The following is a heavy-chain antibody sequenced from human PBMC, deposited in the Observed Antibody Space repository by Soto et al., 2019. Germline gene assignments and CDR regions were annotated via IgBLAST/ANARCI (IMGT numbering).Heavy chain of an antibody. J-gene: IGHJ4*02. CDR2: ISSNGGST. CDR1: GFTFSSYA. V-gene: IGHV3-64*01. Sequence: PGGSLRLSCAASGFTFSSYAMHWVRQAPGKGLEYVSAISSNGGSTYYANSVKGRFTISRDNSKNTLYLQMGSLRAEDMAVYYCARGYYDSSGYFDYWGQGT. CDR3: ARGYYDSSGYFDY. D-gene: IGHD3-22*01.